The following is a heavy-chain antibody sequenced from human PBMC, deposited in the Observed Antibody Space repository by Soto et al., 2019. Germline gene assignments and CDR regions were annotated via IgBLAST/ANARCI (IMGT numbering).Heavy chain of an antibody. CDR1: GGSVSSGSYY. CDR3: ARVRTGIVGS. J-gene: IGHJ5*02. V-gene: IGHV4-61*01. CDR2: IYYSGST. Sequence: SETLSLTCTVSGGSVSSGSYYWSWIRQPPGKGLEWIGYIYYSGSTNYNPSLKSRVTISVDTSKNQFSLKLSSVTAADTAVYYCARVRTGIVGSWGQGTLVTVSS. D-gene: IGHD1-26*01.